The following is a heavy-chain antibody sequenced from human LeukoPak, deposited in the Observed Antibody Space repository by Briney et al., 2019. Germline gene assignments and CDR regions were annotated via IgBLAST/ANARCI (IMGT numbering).Heavy chain of an antibody. J-gene: IGHJ4*02. D-gene: IGHD3-22*01. Sequence: SVKVSCKASGGTFSSYAISRVRQAPGQGLEWMGGIIPIFGTANYAQKFQGRVTITADESTSTAYMELSSLRSEDTAVYYCARDQSRHYYDSSGYPYYFDYWGQGTLVTVSS. CDR1: GGTFSSYA. CDR3: ARDQSRHYYDSSGYPYYFDY. CDR2: IIPIFGTA. V-gene: IGHV1-69*13.